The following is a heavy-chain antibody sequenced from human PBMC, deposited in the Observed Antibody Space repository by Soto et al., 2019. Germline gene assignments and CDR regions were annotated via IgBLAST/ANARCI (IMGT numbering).Heavy chain of an antibody. CDR1: GGSVYSNGHD. CDR3: GKILVGATGHTDADP. D-gene: IGHD2-15*01. J-gene: IGHJ5*02. CDR2: IDNNGVT. Sequence: PSETLSLTCIVSGGSVYSNGHDWGWIRQPPGKGLEWIGSIDNNGVTNYNSSLKSRVTISRDTSKNQFSLRLTSVTAADTAVYYCGKILVGATGHTDADPWGPGTLVTVSS. V-gene: IGHV4-39*01.